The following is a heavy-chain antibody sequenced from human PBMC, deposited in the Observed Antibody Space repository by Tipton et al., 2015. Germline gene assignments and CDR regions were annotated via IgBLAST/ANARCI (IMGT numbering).Heavy chain of an antibody. CDR3: AREDTAIDFDY. CDR1: GFTFDDYG. CDR2: ISWNSFIM. Sequence: SLRLSCTASGFTFDDYGMHWVRQAPGKGLEWVSGISWNSFIMGYADSVKGRFTISRDNAKNSLYLQMNSLRAEDTAVYYCAREDTAIDFDYWGQGTLVTVSS. J-gene: IGHJ4*02. D-gene: IGHD5-18*01. V-gene: IGHV3-9*01.